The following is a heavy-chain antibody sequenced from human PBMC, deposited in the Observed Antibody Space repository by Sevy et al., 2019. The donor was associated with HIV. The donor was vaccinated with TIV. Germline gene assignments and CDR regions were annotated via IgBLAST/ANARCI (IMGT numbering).Heavy chain of an antibody. V-gene: IGHV4-61*01. Sequence: SETLSLTCTVSGGSVSSGSYYWSWIRQPPGKGLEWIGYIYYSGSTNYNPSLKSRVTISVDTSKNQFSLKLSSVTAADTAVYYCASWSRGWYVLNYWGQGTLVTVSS. D-gene: IGHD6-19*01. CDR1: GGSVSSGSYY. CDR2: IYYSGST. CDR3: ASWSRGWYVLNY. J-gene: IGHJ4*02.